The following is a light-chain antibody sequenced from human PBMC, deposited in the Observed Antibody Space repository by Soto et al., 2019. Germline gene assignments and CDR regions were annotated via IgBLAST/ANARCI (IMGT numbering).Light chain of an antibody. V-gene: IGKV3-11*01. Sequence: VVLTQSPATLSLSPWDTATLSCGASQSVSSSLAWYQQKPGQAPRLLIYDASSRATGVPARFSGSGSGTDFTLTISSLEPEDFAVYYCHHRGNGITFGQGTRLEIK. CDR3: HHRGNGIT. CDR2: DAS. J-gene: IGKJ5*01. CDR1: QSVSSS.